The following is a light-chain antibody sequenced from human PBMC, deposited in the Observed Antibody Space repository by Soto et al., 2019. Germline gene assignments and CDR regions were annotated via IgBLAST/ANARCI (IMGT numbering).Light chain of an antibody. J-gene: IGKJ4*01. CDR3: QQYGSSLLT. Sequence: ETVLTQSPGTLSLSPGERATLSCRASQSVSRSYLVWYQQKPGQAPRLLIYGASSRATGIPDRFSGSGSGTDFTLTISRLEPEDFAVYYCQQYGSSLLTFGGGTKVEIK. V-gene: IGKV3-20*01. CDR1: QSVSRSY. CDR2: GAS.